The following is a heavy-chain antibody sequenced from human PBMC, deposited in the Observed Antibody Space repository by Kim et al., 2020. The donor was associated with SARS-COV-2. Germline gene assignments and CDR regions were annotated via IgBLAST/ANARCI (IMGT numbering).Heavy chain of an antibody. CDR1: GYSFTSYW. CDR2: IYPGDSDT. J-gene: IGHJ6*02. D-gene: IGHD6-6*01. CDR3: ARQTSSSSWHYYYYGMDV. V-gene: IGHV5-51*01. Sequence: GESLKISCKGSGYSFTSYWIGWVRQMPRKGLEWMGIIYPGDSDTRYSPSFQGQVTISADKSISTAYLQWSSLKASDTAMYYCARQTSSSSWHYYYYGMDVWGQGTTVTVSS.